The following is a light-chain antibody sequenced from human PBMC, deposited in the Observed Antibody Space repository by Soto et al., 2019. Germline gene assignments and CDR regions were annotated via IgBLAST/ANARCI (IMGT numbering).Light chain of an antibody. CDR3: QQRSNWPPIT. V-gene: IGKV3-11*01. CDR1: PSVTNY. J-gene: IGKJ5*01. CDR2: DAS. Sequence: EIALTQSPATLSLSPGERATLSCRASPSVTNYLAWYQQKPGQPPRLLIYDASNRATGIPARFSGSGSGTDFTLTISSLEPEDFAVYYCQQRSNWPPITFGQGTRLEIK.